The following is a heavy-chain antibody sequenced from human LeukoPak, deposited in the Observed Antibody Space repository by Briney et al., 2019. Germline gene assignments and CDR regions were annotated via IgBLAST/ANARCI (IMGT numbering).Heavy chain of an antibody. CDR2: IYYSGST. V-gene: IGHV4-59*01. Sequence: PSETLSLTCTVSGGSISSYYWSWIRQPPGKGLEWIGYIYYSGSTNYNPSLKSRVTISVDTSKSQLSLKLSSVTAADTAVYYCARGEYGLFDYWGQGTLVTVSS. CDR3: ARGEYGLFDY. CDR1: GGSISSYY. J-gene: IGHJ4*02. D-gene: IGHD2/OR15-2a*01.